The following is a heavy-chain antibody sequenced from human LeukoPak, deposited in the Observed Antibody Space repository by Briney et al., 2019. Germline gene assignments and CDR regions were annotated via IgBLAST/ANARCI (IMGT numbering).Heavy chain of an antibody. Sequence: GGSLRLSCAASGFTFRNYAVSWVRQAPGKGLEWVSAISGSGINTFHADTVKGRFTISRDNSKNTLYLQMNNLRADDTAVYYCTRSLRVRGVPDYMDVWGKGTTVTVS. D-gene: IGHD3-10*01. V-gene: IGHV3-23*01. CDR3: TRSLRVRGVPDYMDV. CDR1: GFTFRNYA. CDR2: ISGSGINT. J-gene: IGHJ6*03.